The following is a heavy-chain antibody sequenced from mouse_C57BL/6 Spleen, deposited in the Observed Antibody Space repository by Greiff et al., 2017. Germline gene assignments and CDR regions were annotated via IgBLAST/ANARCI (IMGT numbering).Heavy chain of an antibody. V-gene: IGHV2-2*01. J-gene: IGHJ3*01. Sequence: QVQLKESGPGLVQPSQSLSITCTVSGFSLTSYGVHWVRQSPGKGLEWLGVIWSGGSTDYNAAFISRLSISQDNSKSQVFFKMNSLQADDTAIYYWARDYGSSGGFAYWGQGTLVTVSA. D-gene: IGHD1-1*01. CDR1: GFSLTSYG. CDR3: ARDYGSSGGFAY. CDR2: IWSGGST.